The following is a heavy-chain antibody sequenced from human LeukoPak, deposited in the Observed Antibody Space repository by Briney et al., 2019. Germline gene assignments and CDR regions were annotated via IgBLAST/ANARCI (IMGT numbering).Heavy chain of an antibody. CDR3: AKGSGPLQYYFDY. CDR2: ISGSGGST. V-gene: IGHV3-23*01. J-gene: IGHJ4*02. CDR1: GFTFSSYA. Sequence: GGSLRLSCAASGFTFSSYAMSWVRQAPGKGLEWVSAISGSGGSTYYTDSVKGRFTISRDNSKNTLYLQMNSLRAEDTAVYYCAKGSGPLQYYFDYWGQGTLVTVSS. D-gene: IGHD2-15*01.